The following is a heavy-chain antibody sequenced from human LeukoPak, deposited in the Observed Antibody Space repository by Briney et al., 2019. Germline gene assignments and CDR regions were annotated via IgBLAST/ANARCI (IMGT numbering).Heavy chain of an antibody. D-gene: IGHD3-3*01. CDR2: INHSGST. Sequence: SETLSLTCAVYGGSFSGYYWSWIRQPPGKGLKSIGEINHSGSTNYNPALKSRVTISVDTSKNQFSLKLSSVTAADTAVYYCARNYDFWSGYRKYNWFDPWGQGTLVTVSS. V-gene: IGHV4-34*01. CDR3: ARNYDFWSGYRKYNWFDP. J-gene: IGHJ5*02. CDR1: GGSFSGYY.